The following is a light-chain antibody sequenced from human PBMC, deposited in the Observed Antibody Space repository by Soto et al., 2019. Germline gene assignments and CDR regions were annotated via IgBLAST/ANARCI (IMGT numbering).Light chain of an antibody. Sequence: QSVLTQPASVSGSPGQSIAISCTGTSSDVGGYSYVSWYQQQPGKAPKLVISDVSNRPSGVSDRFSGSKSGNTASLTISGLQTEDEADYYCASYTTSSTYVFGTGTQLTVL. CDR1: SSDVGGYSY. J-gene: IGLJ1*01. CDR2: DVS. CDR3: ASYTTSSTYV. V-gene: IGLV2-14*01.